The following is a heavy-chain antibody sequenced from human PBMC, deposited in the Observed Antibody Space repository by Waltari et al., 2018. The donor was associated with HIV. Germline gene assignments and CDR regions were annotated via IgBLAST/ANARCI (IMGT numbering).Heavy chain of an antibody. J-gene: IGHJ4*02. CDR2: IYNGGIT. Sequence: QVQLLESGPGLLKPSETLSLICSVSGGSLSNFYWSWVRQSPGKGLEWVGFIYNGGITNYNPSLKRRVVISQDTTENQISLNLNSVTAADTAVYYCTRAFRATTGGFWGQGVRVTVSS. V-gene: IGHV4-59*01. CDR1: GGSLSNFY. CDR3: TRAFRATTGGF. D-gene: IGHD5-12*01.